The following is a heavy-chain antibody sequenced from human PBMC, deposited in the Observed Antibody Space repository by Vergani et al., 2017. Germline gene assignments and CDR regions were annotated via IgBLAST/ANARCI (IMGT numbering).Heavy chain of an antibody. Sequence: EVQLVESGGGLVQPGRSLRLSCTASGFTFGDYAMSWVRQAPGKGLEWVGFIRSKAYGGTTEYAASVKGRFTISRDDSKSIAYLQMNSLKTEDTAVYYCTRHTVTLNWFDPWGQGTLVTVSS. CDR3: TRHTVTLNWFDP. D-gene: IGHD4-17*01. CDR1: GFTFGDYA. CDR2: IRSKAYGGTT. V-gene: IGHV3-49*04. J-gene: IGHJ5*02.